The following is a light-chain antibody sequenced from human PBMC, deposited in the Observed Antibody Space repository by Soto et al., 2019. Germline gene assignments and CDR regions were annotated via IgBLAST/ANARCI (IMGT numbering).Light chain of an antibody. J-gene: IGKJ5*01. V-gene: IGKV3-15*01. CDR3: QQYNNWPPWT. CDR2: AAS. CDR1: QSVGGN. Sequence: EIVMTQSPAALSVSPGQSVTLSCRSSQSVGGNLAWYQQRPGQAPRLLINAASVRATDIPNRIGGSGSGTEFTLTISSLQSEDFAVYYCQQYNNWPPWTFGQETRLEI.